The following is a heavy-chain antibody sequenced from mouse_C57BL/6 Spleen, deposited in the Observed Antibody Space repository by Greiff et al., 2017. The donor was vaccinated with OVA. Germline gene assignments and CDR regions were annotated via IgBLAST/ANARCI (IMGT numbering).Heavy chain of an antibody. J-gene: IGHJ4*01. CDR2: IYPGSGST. D-gene: IGHD1-1*01. CDR3: AREDYYESWMDY. CDR1: GYTFTSYW. V-gene: IGHV1-55*01. Sequence: VQLQQPGAELVKPGASVKMSCKASGYTFTSYWITWVKQRPGQGLEWIGDIYPGSGSTNYNEKFKSKATLTVDTSSSTAYMQLSSLTSEDSAVDNCAREDYYESWMDYWGQGTSVTVSS.